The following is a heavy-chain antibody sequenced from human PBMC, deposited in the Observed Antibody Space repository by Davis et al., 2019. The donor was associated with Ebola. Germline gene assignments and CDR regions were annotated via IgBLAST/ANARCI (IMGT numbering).Heavy chain of an antibody. V-gene: IGHV4-34*01. CDR2: INHSGGT. Sequence: SETLSLTCAVYGGSFSGYYWSWIRQPPGKGLEWIGEINHSGGTNYNPSLKSRVTLSLDTSDNQFSLMLNSVTAADSAVYFCARSRGYDYYFDFWGQGTLVTVSP. D-gene: IGHD5-12*01. CDR1: GGSFSGYY. CDR3: ARSRGYDYYFDF. J-gene: IGHJ4*02.